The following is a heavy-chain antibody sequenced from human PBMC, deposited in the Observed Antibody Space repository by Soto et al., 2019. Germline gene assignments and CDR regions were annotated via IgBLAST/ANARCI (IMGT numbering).Heavy chain of an antibody. CDR2: IRSKAYGGTT. CDR3: RRESRYSGYPPPPF. V-gene: IGHV3-49*03. J-gene: IGHJ4*02. D-gene: IGHD5-12*01. CDR1: GFTFSDYT. Sequence: GGSLRLSCTASGFTFSDYTMSWFRQAPGKGLEWVGFIRSKAYGGTTEHAASVKGRFTISRGDSKSIAYLQMNSLKAEGTAVYHCRRESRYSGYPPPPFWGQATLVSGSS.